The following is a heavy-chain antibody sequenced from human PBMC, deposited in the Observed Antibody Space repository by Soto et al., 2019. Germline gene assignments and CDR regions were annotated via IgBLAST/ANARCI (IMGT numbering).Heavy chain of an antibody. CDR1: GGSFSGYY. CDR2: INHSGST. Sequence: SETLSLTCAVYGGSFSGYYWSWIRQPPGKGLEWIGEINHSGSTNYNPSLKSRVTISVDTSKNQFSLKLSSVTAADTAVYYCARAGIAAAGNHFDYWGQGTLVTVSS. CDR3: ARAGIAAAGNHFDY. V-gene: IGHV4-34*01. J-gene: IGHJ4*02. D-gene: IGHD6-13*01.